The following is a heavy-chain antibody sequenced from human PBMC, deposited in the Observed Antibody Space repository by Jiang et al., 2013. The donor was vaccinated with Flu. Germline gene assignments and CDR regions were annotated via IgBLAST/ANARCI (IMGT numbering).Heavy chain of an antibody. CDR1: GYTINSGYY. Sequence: QLLESGPGLVKPSETLSLTCAVSGYTINSGYYWGWIRQSPGKGLEWIGSIYHSGMTYYNPSLKSRVTMSVDTSKNQFSLKLSSVTAADTASYYCARDKMMYYFDSSGPYYFDHWGQGILVTVSS. CDR2: IYHSGMT. V-gene: IGHV4-38-2*02. D-gene: IGHD3-22*01. CDR3: ARDKMMYYFDSSGPYYFDH. J-gene: IGHJ4*02.